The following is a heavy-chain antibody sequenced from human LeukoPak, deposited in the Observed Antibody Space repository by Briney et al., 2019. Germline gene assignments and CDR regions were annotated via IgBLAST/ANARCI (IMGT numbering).Heavy chain of an antibody. J-gene: IGHJ4*02. D-gene: IGHD5-18*01. CDR1: GFTFSSYA. Sequence: GGSLRLSCAASGFTFSSYAMSWVRQAPGKGLEWVSAISGSGGSTYYADSVKGRFTISRDNSKNTLYLQMNSLRAEDTAVYYCARDPTLPLLYSYGYSDYWGQGTLVTVSS. V-gene: IGHV3-23*01. CDR3: ARDPTLPLLYSYGYSDY. CDR2: ISGSGGST.